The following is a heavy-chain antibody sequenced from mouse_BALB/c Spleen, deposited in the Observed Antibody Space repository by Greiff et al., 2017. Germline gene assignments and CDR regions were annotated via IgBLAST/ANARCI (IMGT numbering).Heavy chain of an antibody. Sequence: QVQLQQPGAELVMPGASVKMSCKASGYTFTDYWMHWVKQRPGQGLEWIGAIETSDSYTSYNQKFKGKATLTVDESSSTAYMQLSSLTSEDSAVYYCARWGYGNPWYFDVWGAGTTVTVSS. CDR3: ARWGYGNPWYFDV. CDR2: IETSDSYT. CDR1: GYTFTDYW. J-gene: IGHJ1*01. D-gene: IGHD2-1*01. V-gene: IGHV1-69*01.